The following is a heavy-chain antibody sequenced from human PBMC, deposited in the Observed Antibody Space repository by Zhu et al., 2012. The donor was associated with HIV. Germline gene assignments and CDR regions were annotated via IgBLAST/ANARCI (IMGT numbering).Heavy chain of an antibody. CDR1: NDSISIDYFY. J-gene: IGHJ4*02. V-gene: IGHV4-39*01. CDR3: ARRTAAAFDF. D-gene: IGHD6-13*01. CDR2: VYYSGIT. Sequence: QVQLQESGPGLVKPSETLSLTCTVSNDSISIDYFYWSWIRQPPGKGLEWIGSVYYSGITYYNSPLQSRVPVSVDTSKNQFFLKLTSATAADTALYWCARRTAAAFDFWGQGIRVTVSS.